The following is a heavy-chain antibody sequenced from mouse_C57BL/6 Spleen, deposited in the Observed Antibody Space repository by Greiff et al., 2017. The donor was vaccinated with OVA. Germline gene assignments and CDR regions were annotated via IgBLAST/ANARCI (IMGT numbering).Heavy chain of an antibody. J-gene: IGHJ1*03. V-gene: IGHV3-6*01. Sequence: ESGPGLVKPSQSLSLTCSVTGYSITSGYYWNWIRQFPGNKLEWMGYISYDGSNNYNPSLKNRISITRDTSKNQFFLKLNSVTTEDTATYYCARTLTDWYFDVWGTGTTVTVSS. CDR3: ARTLTDWYFDV. CDR2: ISYDGSN. CDR1: GYSITSGYY.